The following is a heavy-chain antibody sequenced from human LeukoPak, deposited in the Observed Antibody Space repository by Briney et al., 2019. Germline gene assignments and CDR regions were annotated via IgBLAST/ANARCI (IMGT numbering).Heavy chain of an antibody. J-gene: IGHJ3*02. CDR3: ARHMAYYDILTEDAFDI. CDR2: INHSGST. Sequence: SETLSLTCAVYGGSFSGYYWSWIRQPPGKGLEWIGEINHSGSTNYNPSLKSRVTISVDTSKNQFSLKLSSVTAADTAVYYCARHMAYYDILTEDAFDIWGQGTMVTVSS. V-gene: IGHV4-34*01. CDR1: GGSFSGYY. D-gene: IGHD3-9*01.